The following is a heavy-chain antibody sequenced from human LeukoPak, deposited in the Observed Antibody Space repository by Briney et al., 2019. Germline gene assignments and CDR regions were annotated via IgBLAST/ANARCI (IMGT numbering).Heavy chain of an antibody. J-gene: IGHJ3*02. CDR1: GGSLGGYY. V-gene: IGHV4-34*01. CDR3: ASGENDVHDFDI. Sequence: SETLSLTCGVDGGSLGGYYWSWIRQPPGKGLEWIGEINHSGSTNYNPSLKSRVTISVDTSKNQFSLKLSSVTAADTAVYYCASGENDVHDFDIWGQGTMVTVSS. D-gene: IGHD1-1*01. CDR2: INHSGST.